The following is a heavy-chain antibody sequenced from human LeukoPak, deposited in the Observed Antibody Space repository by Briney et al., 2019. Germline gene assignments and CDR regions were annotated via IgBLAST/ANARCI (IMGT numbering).Heavy chain of an antibody. CDR3: ARDVAGIAAAGPYGWFDP. CDR1: GGSISSSSYY. V-gene: IGHV4-39*07. J-gene: IGHJ5*02. CDR2: IYYSGST. D-gene: IGHD6-13*01. Sequence: SETLSLTCTVSGGSISSSSYYWGWIRQPPGKGLEWIGSIYYSGSTYYNPSLKSRVTISVDTSKNQFSLKLSSVTAADTAVYYCARDVAGIAAAGPYGWFDPWGQGTLVTVSS.